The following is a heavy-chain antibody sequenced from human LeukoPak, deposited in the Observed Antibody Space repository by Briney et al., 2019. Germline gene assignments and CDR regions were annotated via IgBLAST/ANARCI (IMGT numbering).Heavy chain of an antibody. Sequence: PGGSLRLSCVGSGFTFRSHAMSWVRQAPEKGLEFVSGIYENGGTTYYADSVKGRFSISRDNSKNTLYLQMDSLRGGDTAVYYCAKDFRIGYSAHFDYWGQGALVTVPS. CDR1: GFTFRSHA. D-gene: IGHD2-21*01. J-gene: IGHJ4*02. V-gene: IGHV3-23*01. CDR2: IYENGGTT. CDR3: AKDFRIGYSAHFDY.